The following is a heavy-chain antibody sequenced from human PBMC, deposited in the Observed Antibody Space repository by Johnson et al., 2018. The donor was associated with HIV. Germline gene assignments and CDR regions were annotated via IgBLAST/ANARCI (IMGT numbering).Heavy chain of an antibody. V-gene: IGHV3-66*01. CDR2: IFSGGTT. D-gene: IGHD5-24*01. J-gene: IGHJ3*02. CDR1: GFTFSSNN. CDR3: ARACRDGYTCDAFDI. Sequence: VQVVESGGGVVQPGRSLRLSCAASGFTFSSNNMSWVRQAPGKGLEWVAVIFSGGTTYYADSVKGRFTISRDNSKNMLYLQMNSLRAEDTAVYYCARACRDGYTCDAFDIWGQGTMVTVSS.